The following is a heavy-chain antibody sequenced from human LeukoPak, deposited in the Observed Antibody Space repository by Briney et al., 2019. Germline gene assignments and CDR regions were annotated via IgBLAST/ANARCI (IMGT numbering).Heavy chain of an antibody. J-gene: IGHJ4*02. CDR3: ARDTGYRIDY. V-gene: IGHV3-66*01. CDR1: GFTFSSYA. CDR2: IYSGGST. Sequence: GGSLRLSCAASGFTFSSYAMNWVRQAPGKGLEWVSVIYSGGSTHYADSVKGRFTISRDNSKNTLYLQMNSLRAEDTAVYYCARDTGYRIDYWGQGTLVTVSS. D-gene: IGHD6-13*01.